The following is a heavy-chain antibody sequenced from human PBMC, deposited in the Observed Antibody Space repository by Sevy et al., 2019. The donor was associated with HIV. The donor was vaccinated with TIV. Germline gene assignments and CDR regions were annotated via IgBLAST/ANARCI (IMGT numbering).Heavy chain of an antibody. Sequence: GGSLRLSCRASGFKFGDYVMIWFRQAPGKGLDWVGFIRSKVYGETREYAAAVKGRVTISRDDSKGIAYLQMNSLKTEDTARYFCTRARYYYDSGSYYGMGVWGQGTTVTVSS. CDR1: GFKFGDYV. D-gene: IGHD3-10*01. J-gene: IGHJ6*02. V-gene: IGHV3-49*03. CDR2: IRSKVYGETR. CDR3: TRARYYYDSGSYYGMGV.